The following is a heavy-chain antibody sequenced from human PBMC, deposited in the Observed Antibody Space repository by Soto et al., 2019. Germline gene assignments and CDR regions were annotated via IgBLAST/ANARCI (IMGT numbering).Heavy chain of an antibody. CDR2: IWYDGSNK. J-gene: IGHJ4*02. CDR3: ARDYSGGSSAPDY. CDR1: GFTFSSYG. Sequence: QVQLVESGGGVVQPGRSLRLSCAASGFTFSSYGMHWVRQAPGKGLEWVAVIWYDGSNKYYADSVKDRFTISRDNSKNTLYLQMNSLRADDTAVYYCARDYSGGSSAPDYWGQGTLVTVSS. D-gene: IGHD2-15*01. V-gene: IGHV3-33*01.